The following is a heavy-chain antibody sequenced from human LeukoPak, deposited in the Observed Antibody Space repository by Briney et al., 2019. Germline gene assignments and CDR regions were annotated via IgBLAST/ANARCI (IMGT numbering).Heavy chain of an antibody. CDR1: GFTLSSYA. D-gene: IGHD3-22*01. CDR2: IYYSGST. V-gene: IGHV4-39*01. Sequence: GSLRLSCAASGFTLSSYAMSWVRQAPGKGLKWIGSIYYSGSTYYNSSLKSRVTISVDTSKNQFSLKLSSVTAADTAVYYCARVLYYYDSSGFTDYWGQGTLVTVSS. CDR3: ARVLYYYDSSGFTDY. J-gene: IGHJ4*02.